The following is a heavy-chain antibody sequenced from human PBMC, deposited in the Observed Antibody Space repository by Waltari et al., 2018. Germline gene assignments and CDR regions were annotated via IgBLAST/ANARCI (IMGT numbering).Heavy chain of an antibody. CDR3: ASEGTMIATTGRFDF. D-gene: IGHD3-22*01. Sequence: QVQLVESGGGLVKPGGSLRLSCKASGFSFSDYYMTWSRQAPGKGLEWISYISGSGSITDYGDSVKGRFIISRDNAKNSLFLQMNSLRPADTAVYYCASEGTMIATTGRFDFWGQGTLVTVST. V-gene: IGHV3-11*01. CDR2: ISGSGSIT. CDR1: GFSFSDYY. J-gene: IGHJ4*02.